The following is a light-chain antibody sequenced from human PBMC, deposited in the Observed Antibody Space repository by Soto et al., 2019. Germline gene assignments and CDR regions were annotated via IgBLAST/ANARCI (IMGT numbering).Light chain of an antibody. CDR2: GAS. V-gene: IGKV3-20*01. J-gene: IGKJ3*01. CDR3: QHYGSSPFT. CDR1: QSVSSSY. Sequence: EIVLTQSPGTLSLSPGERATLSCRASQSVSSSYLAWYQQKPCQAPRLLVYGASIRATGIPDRFSGSGSGTDLTLTISRVEPEDFAVYYCQHYGSSPFTFGPGTRVDIK.